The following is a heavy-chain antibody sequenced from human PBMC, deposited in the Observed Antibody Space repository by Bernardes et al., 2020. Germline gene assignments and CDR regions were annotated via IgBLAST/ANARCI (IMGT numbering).Heavy chain of an antibody. D-gene: IGHD3-9*01. V-gene: IGHV1-2*02. Sequence: ASVKVSCKASGYSFTDYYIHWVRQAPGQGLEWMGWMNPDSGGTNYAQKFQGRVTMTRDTSISTAYMELSSLRSDDTAVYFCARDGGRYDILYGSPNLYNWFDRWGQGTLVTASS. J-gene: IGHJ5*02. CDR3: ARDGGRYDILYGSPNLYNWFDR. CDR2: MNPDSGGT. CDR1: GYSFTDYY.